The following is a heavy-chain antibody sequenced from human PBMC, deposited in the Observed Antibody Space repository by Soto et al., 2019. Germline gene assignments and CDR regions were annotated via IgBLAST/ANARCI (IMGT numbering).Heavy chain of an antibody. V-gene: IGHV4-30-4*01. Sequence: KTSETLSLTCTVSGGSISSGDYYWSWIRQPPGKGLEWIGYIYYSGSTYYNPSLKSRVTISVDTSKNQFSLKLSSVTAADTAVYYCARDTGYCSSTSCHTGFDYWGQGTQVTVSS. CDR3: ARDTGYCSSTSCHTGFDY. J-gene: IGHJ4*02. D-gene: IGHD2-2*03. CDR2: IYYSGST. CDR1: GGSISSGDYY.